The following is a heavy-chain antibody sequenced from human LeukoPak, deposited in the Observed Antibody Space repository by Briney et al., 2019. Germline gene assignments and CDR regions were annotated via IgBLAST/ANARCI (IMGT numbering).Heavy chain of an antibody. J-gene: IGHJ5*02. D-gene: IGHD3-9*01. Sequence: SETLSLTCTVSGGSISSYYWSWIRQPPGKGLEGIGYIYYRGSTNYNPSLKSRVTISLDTSKNQFSLTLSSVTAADTAVYYCARLESYYDLLTGIDPWGQGTLVTVSS. CDR3: ARLESYYDLLTGIDP. CDR2: IYYRGST. V-gene: IGHV4-59*08. CDR1: GGSISSYY.